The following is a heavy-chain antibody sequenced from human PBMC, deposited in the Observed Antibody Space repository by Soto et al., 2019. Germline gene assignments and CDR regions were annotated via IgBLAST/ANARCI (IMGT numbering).Heavy chain of an antibody. D-gene: IGHD6-6*01. CDR2: ISTRSGYK. V-gene: IGHV3-21*01. J-gene: IGHJ5*01. CDR3: VREGVSSSPPYSHFDY. CDR1: HFTFSGYA. Sequence: PGGSLRLSCTASHFTFSGYAMGWVRQAPGKGLEWVSCISTRSGYKDYADSVKGHFTISRDNAKNSLFLQMNNVTAADTAVYFCVREGVSSSPPYSHFDYWGQGTLVTVSS.